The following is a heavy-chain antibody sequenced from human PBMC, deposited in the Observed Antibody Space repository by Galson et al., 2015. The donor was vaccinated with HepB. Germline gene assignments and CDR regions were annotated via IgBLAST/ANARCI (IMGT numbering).Heavy chain of an antibody. J-gene: IGHJ4*02. Sequence: LSLTCTVSGGSISSGDYYWSWIRQPPGKGLEWIGYIYYSGSTYYNPSLKSRVTISVDTSKNQFSLKLSSVTAADTAVYYCARGHYDFWSGYYTLDYWGQGTLVTVSS. V-gene: IGHV4-30-4*01. CDR1: GGSISSGDYY. CDR3: ARGHYDFWSGYYTLDY. CDR2: IYYSGST. D-gene: IGHD3-3*01.